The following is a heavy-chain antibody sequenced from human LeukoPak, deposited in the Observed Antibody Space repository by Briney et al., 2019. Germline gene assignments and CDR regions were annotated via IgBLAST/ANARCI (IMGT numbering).Heavy chain of an antibody. V-gene: IGHV3-21*01. D-gene: IGHD1-26*01. J-gene: IGHJ4*02. CDR2: ISSSSSYI. CDR1: GFTFSSYS. Sequence: GGSLRLPCAASGFTFSSYSMNWVRQAPGKGLEWVSSISSSSSYIYYADSVKGRFTISRDNAKNSLYLQMNSLRAEDTAVYYCARALPGGSGSYSKRAFDYWGQGTLVTVSS. CDR3: ARALPGGSGSYSKRAFDY.